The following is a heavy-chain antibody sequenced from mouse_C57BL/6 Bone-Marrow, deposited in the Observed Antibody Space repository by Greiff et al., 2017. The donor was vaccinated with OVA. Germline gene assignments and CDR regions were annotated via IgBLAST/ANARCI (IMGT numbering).Heavy chain of an antibody. J-gene: IGHJ4*01. CDR2: INPYNGGT. V-gene: IGHV1-19*01. D-gene: IGHD3-2*02. Sequence: VQLQQSGPVLVKPGASVKMSCKASGYTFTDYYMNWVKQSHGKSLEWIGVINPYNGGTSYNQKFKGKATLTVDKSSSTAYMELNSLTSEDSAVYYCAREGSSGPYYYAMDYWGQGTSVTVSS. CDR3: AREGSSGPYYYAMDY. CDR1: GYTFTDYY.